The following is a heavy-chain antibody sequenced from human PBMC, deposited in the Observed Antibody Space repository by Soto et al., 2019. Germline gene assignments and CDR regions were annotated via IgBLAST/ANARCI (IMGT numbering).Heavy chain of an antibody. V-gene: IGHV1-3*01. J-gene: IGHJ4*02. CDR3: ASEIDATTATSLDY. Sequence: QVQLVQSGAEVKKPGASVKVSCKASGYTFSGSVMHWVRQATGQGLEWMGWINADNGNTKYSQKFQGRVTMTWDTSASTAYRELGSLRSEYTAIYYCASEIDATTATSLDYWGQGTLVTVSS. CDR1: GYTFSGSV. CDR2: INADNGNT. D-gene: IGHD4-17*01.